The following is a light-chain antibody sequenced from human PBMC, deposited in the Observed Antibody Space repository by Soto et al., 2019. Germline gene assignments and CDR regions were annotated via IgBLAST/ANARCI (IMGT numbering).Light chain of an antibody. V-gene: IGKV3-20*01. CDR3: QQYGGSPFT. J-gene: IGKJ3*01. CDR1: QSFSTSY. CDR2: NTF. Sequence: EIVLTQSPGTLSLSPGDRATLSCRASQSFSTSYLAWYQHKPRQAPRLLVHNTFTRATGIPDRFSGSGSGTDFTLTISRLEPDDFAVYYCQQYGGSPFTFGPGTKLDIK.